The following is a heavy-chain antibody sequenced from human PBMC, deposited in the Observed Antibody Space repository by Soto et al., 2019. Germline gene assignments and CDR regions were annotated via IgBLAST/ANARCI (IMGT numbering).Heavy chain of an antibody. Sequence: GGSLRLSCAASGFTFSSYAMTWVRQAPGKGLEWVSAISGSGGSTYYADSVKGRFTISRDNSKNTLYLQMNSLRAEDTAVYYCAKGSRGGSYGYFDYWGQGTLVTVSS. J-gene: IGHJ4*02. CDR2: ISGSGGST. V-gene: IGHV3-23*01. D-gene: IGHD1-26*01. CDR1: GFTFSSYA. CDR3: AKGSRGGSYGYFDY.